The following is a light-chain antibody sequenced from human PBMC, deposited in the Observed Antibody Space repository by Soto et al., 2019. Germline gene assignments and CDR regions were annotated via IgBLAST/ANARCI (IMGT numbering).Light chain of an antibody. CDR2: DPF. J-gene: IGKJ1*01. V-gene: IGKV1-5*01. Sequence: MTQSPSSLSASVGDRVTITCRASQTCHNWLAWYQQRPGQAPKVLIYDPFNLKCGFPSRFSASVSGTDYTLTIISLQPADVATDDCQQYLCVPRTFGHGTSVEIK. CDR1: QTCHNW. CDR3: QQYLCVPRT.